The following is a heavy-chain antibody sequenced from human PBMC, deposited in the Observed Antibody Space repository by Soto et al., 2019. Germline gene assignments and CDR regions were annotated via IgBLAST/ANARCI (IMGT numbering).Heavy chain of an antibody. CDR3: VRDASSGYRGWWDP. CDR1: GYTFTSYG. CDR2: LIPYNGDT. J-gene: IGHJ5*02. V-gene: IGHV1-18*01. D-gene: IGHD5-18*01. Sequence: QVQLVQSGVEVKKLGASVKVSCKASGYTFTSYGISWVRQAPGQGLEWMGLLIPYNGDTIYAQKFQGRVILTTATATSTAYMELGSLRSDDTAVYYGVRDASSGYRGWWDPWGQGTLVTVSS.